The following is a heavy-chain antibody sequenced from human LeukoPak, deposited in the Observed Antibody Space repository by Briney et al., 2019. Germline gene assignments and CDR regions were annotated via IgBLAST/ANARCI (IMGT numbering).Heavy chain of an antibody. CDR3: ARDRRMYSSGWYVWFDP. CDR1: GGSISSYY. CDR2: IYYSGST. J-gene: IGHJ5*02. V-gene: IGHV4-59*01. Sequence: PSETLSLTCTVSGGSISSYYWSWIRQPPGKGLEWIGYIYYSGSTNYNPSLKSRVTISVDTSKNQFSLKLSSVTAADTAVYYCARDRRMYSSGWYVWFDPWGQGTLVTVSS. D-gene: IGHD6-19*01.